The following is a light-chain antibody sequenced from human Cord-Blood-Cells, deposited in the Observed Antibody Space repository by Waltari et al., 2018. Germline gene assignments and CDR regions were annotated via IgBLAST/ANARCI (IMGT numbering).Light chain of an antibody. V-gene: IGLV2-14*03. Sequence: QSALTQPASVYGSPGPSITISCTGTSSDVGGYNYVSWYQQHPGKAPKLMIYDVSTRPSGVSNRFSGSKSGNTASLTISGLQAEDEADYYCSSYTSSSTLVFGGGTKLTVL. CDR3: SSYTSSSTLV. CDR1: SSDVGGYNY. J-gene: IGLJ3*02. CDR2: DVS.